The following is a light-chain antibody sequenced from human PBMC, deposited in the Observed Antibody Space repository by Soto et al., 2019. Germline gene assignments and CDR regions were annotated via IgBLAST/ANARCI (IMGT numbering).Light chain of an antibody. CDR1: SSDIGDYNY. CDR3: SSYKRSSTLGWV. J-gene: IGLJ2*01. Sequence: QSALTQPASVSGSPGQSITISCTGTSSDIGDYNYVSWYQQHPGKAPKLMIYDVSNRPSGVSNRFSGSKSGNTASLTISGLQAEDEADYYCSSYKRSSTLGWVFGGGTKLTVL. V-gene: IGLV2-14*01. CDR2: DVS.